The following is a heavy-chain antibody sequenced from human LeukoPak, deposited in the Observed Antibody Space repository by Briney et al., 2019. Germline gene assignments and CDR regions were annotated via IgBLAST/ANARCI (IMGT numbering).Heavy chain of an antibody. CDR1: GGTFSSYA. CDR2: IIPIFGTA. J-gene: IGHJ3*02. CDR3: ARDPYPPGALVTPDDAFDI. Sequence: GASVKVSCKASGGTFSSYAISWVRQAPGQGLEWMGGIIPIFGTANYAQKFQGRVTITADESTSTAYLELSSLRSEDTAVYYCARDPYPPGALVTPDDAFDIRGQGTMVTVSS. D-gene: IGHD4-23*01. V-gene: IGHV1-69*01.